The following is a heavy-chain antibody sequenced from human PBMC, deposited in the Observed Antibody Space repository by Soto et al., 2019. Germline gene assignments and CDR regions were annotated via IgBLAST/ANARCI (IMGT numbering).Heavy chain of an antibody. V-gene: IGHV3-74*01. CDR2: IDNDGRGT. CDR3: SRGGFNHGFDI. J-gene: IGHJ3*02. Sequence: EEQLVESGGGLVQSGGSLRLSCAASEFTFRSYWMHWVRQAPGKGLVWVSRIDNDGRGTIYADSVKGRFTVTRDNTKNTLYLQMNSLRDEDTAVYYCSRGGFNHGFDIWGQGTMVTVSS. CDR1: EFTFRSYW.